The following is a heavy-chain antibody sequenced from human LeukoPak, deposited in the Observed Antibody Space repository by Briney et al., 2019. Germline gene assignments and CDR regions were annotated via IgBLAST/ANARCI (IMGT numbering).Heavy chain of an antibody. J-gene: IGHJ4*02. V-gene: IGHV3-23*01. CDR2: ISGSGGRA. D-gene: IGHD6-19*01. CDR3: AKEDGPQTWLVEGSFDY. CDR1: GFIFSSYA. Sequence: PGGFLRLSCAASGFIFSSYAMDWVRQAPGKGLEWVSGISGSGGRAHYADSVKGRFTILRDNSKNTLYLQMNSLRAEDTAVYYCAKEDGPQTWLVEGSFDYWSQGTLVTVSS.